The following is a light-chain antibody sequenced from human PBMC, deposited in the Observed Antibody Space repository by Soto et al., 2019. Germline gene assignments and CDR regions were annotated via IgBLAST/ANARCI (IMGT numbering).Light chain of an antibody. CDR2: VAS. Sequence: EVVLTQSLATMSVTRGERATXSCRASQSVSILLAWYQQKPVQSPMLLIYVASTSSTNIPATFSGRRPGPEFNLTISSMQAEDFAVCYCQQYNNFRPVPFGG. CDR3: QQYNNFRPVP. CDR1: QSVSIL. V-gene: IGKV3-15*01. J-gene: IGKJ4*01.